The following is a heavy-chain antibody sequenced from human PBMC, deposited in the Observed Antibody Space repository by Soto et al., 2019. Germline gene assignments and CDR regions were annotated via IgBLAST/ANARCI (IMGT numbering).Heavy chain of an antibody. Sequence: GASVKVSCKASGYTFTSYAMNWVRQAPGQGLEWMGWINTNTGNPTYAQGFTGRFVFSLDTSVSTAYLQICSLKAEDTAVYYCAREINWNYVELDHNWFDPSGQGTLVTVSS. D-gene: IGHD1-7*01. CDR1: GYTFTSYA. V-gene: IGHV7-4-1*01. J-gene: IGHJ5*02. CDR3: AREINWNYVELDHNWFDP. CDR2: INTNTGNP.